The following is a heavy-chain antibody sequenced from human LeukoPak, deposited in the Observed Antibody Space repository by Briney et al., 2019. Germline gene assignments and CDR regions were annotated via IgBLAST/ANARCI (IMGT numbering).Heavy chain of an antibody. V-gene: IGHV3-11*01. CDR1: GFTFSDHY. CDR3: AKRVAYSSSWPYFDY. D-gene: IGHD6-13*01. CDR2: ISSGGSTT. Sequence: GGSLRLSCAASGFTFSDHYMSWIRQAPGKGLECVSYISSGGSTTYYTDSVKGRFTISRDNGKNALYLQMNSLRAEDTAVYYCAKRVAYSSSWPYFDYWGQGTLVTVSS. J-gene: IGHJ4*02.